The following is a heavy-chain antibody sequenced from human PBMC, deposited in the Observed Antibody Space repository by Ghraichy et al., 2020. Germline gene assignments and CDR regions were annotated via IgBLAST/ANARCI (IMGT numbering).Heavy chain of an antibody. CDR3: ASNYGGNVISTFYY. V-gene: IGHV4-59*01. Sequence: ETLSLTCSVSGGSISSYYWSWIRQSPGKGLEWIGYIFYSESTDYNPSLKSRVTISVDTSKNQFSLKLSSVSAADTAVYYCASNYGGNVISTFYYWGQGTLVTVSS. J-gene: IGHJ4*02. CDR1: GGSISSYY. D-gene: IGHD4-23*01. CDR2: IFYSEST.